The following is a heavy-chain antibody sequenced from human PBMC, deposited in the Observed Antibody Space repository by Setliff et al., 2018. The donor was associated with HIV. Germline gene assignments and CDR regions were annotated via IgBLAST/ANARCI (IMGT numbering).Heavy chain of an antibody. V-gene: IGHV3-73*01. CDR1: GFTFSDWT. CDR2: IRSRAKGYAT. J-gene: IGHJ4*02. Sequence: PGGSLRLSCEGSGFTFSDWTMHWVRQASGKGLEWVGRIRSRAKGYATEYGESVRGRFTISRDNSQNMLYLDMNKLRAEDTAVYFCAKDRSFNWGSSGLLEYWGQGTLVTVSS. D-gene: IGHD7-27*01. CDR3: AKDRSFNWGSSGLLEY.